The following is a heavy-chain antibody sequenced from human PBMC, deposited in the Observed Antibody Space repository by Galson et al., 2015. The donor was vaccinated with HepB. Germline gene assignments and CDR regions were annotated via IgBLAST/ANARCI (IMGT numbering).Heavy chain of an antibody. J-gene: IGHJ4*02. D-gene: IGHD6-13*01. V-gene: IGHV3-49*03. Sequence: SLRLSCAASGFTFGDYAMSWFRQAPGKGLEWVGFIRSKAYGGTTEYAASVKGRFTISRDDSKSIAYLQMNSLKTEDTAVYYCTREEASSFYPFDYWGQGTLVTVSS. CDR1: GFTFGDYA. CDR2: IRSKAYGGTT. CDR3: TREEASSFYPFDY.